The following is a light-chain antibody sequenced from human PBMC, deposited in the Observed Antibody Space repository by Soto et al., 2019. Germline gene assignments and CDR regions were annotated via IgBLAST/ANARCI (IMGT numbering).Light chain of an antibody. V-gene: IGLV2-18*01. CDR2: EVS. Sequence: QSALTQPPSVSGSPGQSVTISCPGTSSDVGSYNRVSWYQQPPGTAPKVMIYEVSNRPSGVPDRFSGSKSGNTASLTISGLQAEDEADYYCSLYTSSSTYVFGTGTKVTVL. J-gene: IGLJ1*01. CDR1: SSDVGSYNR. CDR3: SLYTSSSTYV.